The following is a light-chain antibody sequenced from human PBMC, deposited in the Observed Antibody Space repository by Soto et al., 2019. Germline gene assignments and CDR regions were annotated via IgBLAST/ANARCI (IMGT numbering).Light chain of an antibody. CDR2: NNN. J-gene: IGLJ2*01. CDR1: SSNIGSNN. V-gene: IGLV1-44*01. CDR3: AAWDDSLNGRVV. Sequence: QSVLTQPPSASGTPGQRVTISCSGSSSNIGSNNVNWYQQLPGTAPKLLIYNNNQRPSGVPDRFSGSKSGTSASLAISGLQSEDEADFYCAAWDDSLNGRVVFGGGTKLTVL.